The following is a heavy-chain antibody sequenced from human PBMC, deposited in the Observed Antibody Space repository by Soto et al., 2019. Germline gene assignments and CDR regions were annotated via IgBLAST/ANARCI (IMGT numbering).Heavy chain of an antibody. V-gene: IGHV1-2*02. CDR2: INPNSGGT. CDR3: ASWGLTGTTNYYYFGMDV. J-gene: IGHJ6*02. D-gene: IGHD1-7*01. CDR1: GYTFTGYY. Sequence: ASVKVSCKASGYTFTGYYMHWVRQAPGQGLEWMGWINPNSGGTNYAQKFQGRVTMTRDTSISTAYMELSRLRSDDTAVYYCASWGLTGTTNYYYFGMDVWGQGTTVTVSS.